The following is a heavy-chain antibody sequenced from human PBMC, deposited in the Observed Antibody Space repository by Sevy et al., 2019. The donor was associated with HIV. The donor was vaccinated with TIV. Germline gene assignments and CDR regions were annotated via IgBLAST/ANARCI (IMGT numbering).Heavy chain of an antibody. J-gene: IGHJ4*02. Sequence: SETLSLTCTVSGGSISISSYYWGWIRQPSGKGLEWIGSFYYSESTYYNPSLKSRVTISVDTSKNQFSLKLSSVTAADTAVYYCARAFRAVARSYYFDYWGQGTLVTVSS. CDR2: FYYSEST. V-gene: IGHV4-39*01. D-gene: IGHD6-19*01. CDR1: GGSISISSYY. CDR3: ARAFRAVARSYYFDY.